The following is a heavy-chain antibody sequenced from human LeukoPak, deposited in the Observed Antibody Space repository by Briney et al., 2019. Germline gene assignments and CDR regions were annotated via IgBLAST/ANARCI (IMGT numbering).Heavy chain of an antibody. D-gene: IGHD5-24*01. CDR2: IYYSGST. CDR3: ASARDGLPDY. Sequence: PSETLSLTCTVSGGSISSSYWSWIRQPPGKGLEWIGYIYYSGSTNYNPSLKSRVTISVDTSKNQFSLKLSSVTAADTAVYYCASARDGLPDYWGQGTLVTVSS. J-gene: IGHJ4*02. V-gene: IGHV4-59*01. CDR1: GGSISSSY.